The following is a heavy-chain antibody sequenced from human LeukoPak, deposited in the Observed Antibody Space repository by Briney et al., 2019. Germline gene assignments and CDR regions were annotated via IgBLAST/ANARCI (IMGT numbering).Heavy chain of an antibody. CDR1: GFTFDEYA. CDR3: AKETGIAAAGFDY. D-gene: IGHD6-13*01. Sequence: GRSLRLSCAASGFTFDEYAMHWVRQAPGKGLEWVSGISWNSDSIVYADSVKGRFTISRDNAKNSLYLQMNGLRAEDTALYYCAKETGIAAAGFDYWGQGPLVTVSS. V-gene: IGHV3-9*01. CDR2: ISWNSDSI. J-gene: IGHJ4*02.